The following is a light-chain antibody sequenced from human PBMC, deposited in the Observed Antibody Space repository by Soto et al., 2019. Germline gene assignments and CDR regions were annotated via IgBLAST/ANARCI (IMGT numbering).Light chain of an antibody. CDR1: QSVKSNY. J-gene: IGKJ2*01. CDR3: QHYDGSPRT. CDR2: GVF. V-gene: IGKV3-20*01. Sequence: ETVLTQSPGTVSLSPGERATLSCTTSQSVKSNYLAWYQQKPGQAPRNPIYGVFNRATGIPDRFSGSGSGTDLTLNISRLEPEDSAVYYCQHYDGSPRTFGQGTKLEIK.